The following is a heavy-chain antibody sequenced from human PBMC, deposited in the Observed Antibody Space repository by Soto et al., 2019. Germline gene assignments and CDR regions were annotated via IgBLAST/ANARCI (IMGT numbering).Heavy chain of an antibody. J-gene: IGHJ4*02. V-gene: IGHV3-33*01. CDR3: ARDDDYVDNGLDH. D-gene: IGHD4-17*01. CDR2: IVRDGSEK. CDR1: GFIFSGYG. Sequence: QVQLVESGGGVVQPGRSLRLSCAASGFIFSGYGMHWVRQAPGKGLEWLAVIVRDGSEKYYGDSVKGRFTVSRDNSNNMLYLEMSSLRVDHTAVYYCARDDDYVDNGLDHWGQGTLVTVSS.